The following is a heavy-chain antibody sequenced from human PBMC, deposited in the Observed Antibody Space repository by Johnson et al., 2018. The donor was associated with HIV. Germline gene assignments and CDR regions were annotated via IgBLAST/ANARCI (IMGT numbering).Heavy chain of an antibody. CDR1: GFTFDDYA. CDR2: ISWDGNST. V-gene: IGHV3-43D*03. Sequence: EVQLVESGGVVVQPGGSLRLSCAVSGFTFDDYAMHWVRQAPGKGLEWVSLISWDGNSTYYADSVKGRFTISRDNSKNTLYLQMNSLRAEDTAVYYCAKGGGLLSAFDIWGQGTMVTVSS. CDR3: AKGGGLLSAFDI. J-gene: IGHJ3*02. D-gene: IGHD2-2*01.